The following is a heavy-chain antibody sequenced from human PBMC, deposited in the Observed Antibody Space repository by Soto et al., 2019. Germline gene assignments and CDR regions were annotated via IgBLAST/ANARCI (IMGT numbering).Heavy chain of an antibody. V-gene: IGHV2-5*02. CDR3: AHRVLRTVFGLVTTTAIYFDF. J-gene: IGHJ4*02. Sequence: QIPLNESGPTQVKPRQTLTLTCTFSGFSLTTSGVGVGWIRQSPGQAPEWLALLYLDYDKRYSPSLKSSLTIPKDPAKNQVVLTMADLDPAETATYYCAHRVLRTVFGLVTTTAIYFDFWGQGTPVAVSS. D-gene: IGHD3-3*01. CDR1: GFSLTTSGVG. CDR2: LYLDYDK.